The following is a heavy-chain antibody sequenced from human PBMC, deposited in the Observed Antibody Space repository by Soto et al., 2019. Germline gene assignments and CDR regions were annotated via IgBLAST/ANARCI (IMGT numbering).Heavy chain of an antibody. J-gene: IGHJ4*02. CDR2: INYSGNT. CDR1: GGSMSSSNYY. CDR3: ARVAPATGFCDF. D-gene: IGHD6-25*01. V-gene: IGHV4-39*06. Sequence: SETLSLTCTVSGGSMSSSNYYWVWIRQPPGKVLMWIGSINYSGNTYYDSSLKSRVTISVYTSRNQFPLKLRSVTAADTAIYYCARVAPATGFCDFWGQGTLVTVSS.